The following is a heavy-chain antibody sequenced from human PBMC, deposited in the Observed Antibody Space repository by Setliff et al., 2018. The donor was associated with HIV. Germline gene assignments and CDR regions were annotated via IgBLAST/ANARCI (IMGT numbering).Heavy chain of an antibody. V-gene: IGHV4-34*01. J-gene: IGHJ4*02. D-gene: IGHD3-22*01. Sequence: TSETLSLTCAVYGGSFSGYYWSWIRQPPGKGLEWIGEINHSGSTNYNPSLKSRVTISVDTSKNQFSLKLSSMTAADTAVFYCARLTTTYYYDSSAYYHPVWGQGTLVTVSS. CDR3: ARLTTTYYYDSSAYYHPV. CDR1: GGSFSGYY. CDR2: INHSGST.